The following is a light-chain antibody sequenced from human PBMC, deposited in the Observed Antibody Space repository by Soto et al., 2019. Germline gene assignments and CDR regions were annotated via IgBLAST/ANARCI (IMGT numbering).Light chain of an antibody. J-gene: IGLJ1*01. V-gene: IGLV2-14*01. CDR2: GVT. CDR1: SSDVGGYNY. CDR3: GSYTSASTLLYL. Sequence: QSALTQPASVSGSPGQSITISCTGTSSDVGGYNYVSWYQQHPGIAPKLLIYGVTNRPSGVSTRFSGSKSGNTDSLTISGLQAEDEADYHCGSYTSASTLLYLFGTGTKLTVL.